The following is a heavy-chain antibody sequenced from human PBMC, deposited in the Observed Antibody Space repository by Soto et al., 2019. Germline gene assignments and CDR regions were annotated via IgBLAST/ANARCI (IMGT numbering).Heavy chain of an antibody. CDR2: ISCSGGSK. J-gene: IGHJ6*02. V-gene: IGHV3-11*01. CDR1: RSTFSDYY. D-gene: IGHD2-2*01. Sequence: GGSLRLSCVASRSTFSDYYMSWIRQAPGKGMEWVSYISCSGGSKWYADSVRGRFTISRDNAKNSLYLQMSSLRAEDTAVYYCARIGLGGRTSCLDVWGQGSTVTVSS. CDR3: ARIGLGGRTSCLDV.